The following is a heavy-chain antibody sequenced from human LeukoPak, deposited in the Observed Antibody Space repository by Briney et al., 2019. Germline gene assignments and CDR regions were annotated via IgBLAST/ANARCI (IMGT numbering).Heavy chain of an antibody. CDR1: GYSFSNYP. CDR3: ARDLVSIIFTYGGASGCGY. Sequence: ASVKVSCKASGYSFSNYPIHWVRQAPGQGLEWVGWINTDNGNTKSSQQFQGRVTITRDTSASTAYMELSSLRSEDTAVYYCARDLVSIIFTYGGASGCGYWGQGTLVTVSS. CDR2: INTDNGNT. D-gene: IGHD3-16*01. J-gene: IGHJ4*02. V-gene: IGHV1-3*04.